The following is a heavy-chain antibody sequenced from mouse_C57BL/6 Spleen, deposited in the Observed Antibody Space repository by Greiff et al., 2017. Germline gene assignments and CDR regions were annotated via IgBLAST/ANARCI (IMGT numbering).Heavy chain of an antibody. D-gene: IGHD2-10*01. CDR3: ARTYSSFYYYAMDY. J-gene: IGHJ4*01. CDR1: GFTFSDYG. V-gene: IGHV5-17*01. CDR2: ISSGSSTI. Sequence: EVNVVESGGGLVKPGGSLKLSCAASGFTFSDYGMHWVRQAPEKGLEWVAYISSGSSTIYYADTVKGRFTISRDNAKNTLFLQMTSLRSEDTAMYYCARTYSSFYYYAMDYWGQGTSVTVSS.